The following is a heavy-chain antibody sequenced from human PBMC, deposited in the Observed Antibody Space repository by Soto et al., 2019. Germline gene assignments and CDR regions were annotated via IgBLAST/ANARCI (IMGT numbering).Heavy chain of an antibody. CDR2: IYYSGST. D-gene: IGHD6-19*01. J-gene: IGHJ6*03. CDR1: GGSISSYY. V-gene: IGHV4-59*08. Sequence: TSETLSLTCTVSGGSISSYYWSWIRQPPGKGLEWIGYIYYSGSTNYNPSLKSRVTISVDTSKNQFSLKLSSVTAADTAVYYCAKVAVAGTGPYDYYYYMDVWGKGTTVTVSS. CDR3: AKVAVAGTGPYDYYYYMDV.